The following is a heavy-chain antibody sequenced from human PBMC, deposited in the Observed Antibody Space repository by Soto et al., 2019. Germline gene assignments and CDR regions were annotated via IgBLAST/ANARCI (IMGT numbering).Heavy chain of an antibody. CDR3: TRGGNRAGHPPDY. Sequence: QVQLVQSGAEVKKPGSSVKVSCKASGGTFNTYTFSWVRQAPGQGLEWMGGIVPILAMPNYAQKFQGRVTISADKSTSTAYMELSSLRSDDTAVYYCTRGGNRAGHPPDYWGQGTLVTVSS. V-gene: IGHV1-69*02. J-gene: IGHJ4*02. D-gene: IGHD3-16*01. CDR2: IVPILAMP. CDR1: GGTFNTYT.